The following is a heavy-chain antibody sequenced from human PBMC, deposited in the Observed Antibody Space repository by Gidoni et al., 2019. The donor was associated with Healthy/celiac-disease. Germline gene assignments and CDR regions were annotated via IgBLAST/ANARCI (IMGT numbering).Heavy chain of an antibody. Sequence: QVQLVQSGAEEKKPGASVKVSCKASGYTFTSYAMHWVRQAPGQRLEWMGWINAGNGNTKYSQKFQGRVTITRDTSASTAYMELSSLRSEDTAVYYCARSPHRTGYNWFDPWGQGTLVTVSS. CDR1: GYTFTSYA. V-gene: IGHV1-3*05. J-gene: IGHJ5*02. CDR3: ARSPHRTGYNWFDP. D-gene: IGHD7-27*01. CDR2: INAGNGNT.